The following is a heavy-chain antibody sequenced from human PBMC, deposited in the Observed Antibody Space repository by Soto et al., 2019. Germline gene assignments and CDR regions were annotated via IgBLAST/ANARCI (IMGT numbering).Heavy chain of an antibody. CDR1: GGSTSSYY. CDR2: IYHSGST. Sequence: PSETLSLTCTVSGGSTSSYYWSWIRQPPGKGLEWIGYIYHSGSTNYNPSLKNRVTISVDTSKNQFSLKLSSVTVADTAVYYCARWVEVCLDYFDTWGQGVPVTVSS. CDR3: ARWVEVCLDYFDT. V-gene: IGHV4-59*12. J-gene: IGHJ4*02.